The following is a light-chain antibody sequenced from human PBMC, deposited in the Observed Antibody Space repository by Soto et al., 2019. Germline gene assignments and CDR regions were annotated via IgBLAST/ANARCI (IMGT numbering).Light chain of an antibody. CDR1: SSDVGGYNY. CDR2: DVS. V-gene: IGLV2-14*01. CDR3: SSYTSSSTYVE. Sequence: QSALTQPASVSGSPGQSITISCTGTSSDVGGYNYVSWYQQHPGNAPKLMIYDVSNRPSGVSNRFSGSKSGNTASLTISGLQAEDEADYYCSSYTSSSTYVEFGGGTKLTVL. J-gene: IGLJ2*01.